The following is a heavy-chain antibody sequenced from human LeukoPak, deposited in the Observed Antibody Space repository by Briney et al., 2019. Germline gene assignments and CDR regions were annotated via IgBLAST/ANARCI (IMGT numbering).Heavy chain of an antibody. CDR2: ISGSGGST. CDR1: GFTFSSYA. CDR3: AKDSDDGSIVVVVTYFNH. D-gene: IGHD2-15*01. V-gene: IGHV3-23*01. J-gene: IGHJ4*02. Sequence: PGGSLRLSCAASGFTFSSYAMSWVRQAPGKGLEWVSAISGSGGSTYYADSVKGRFTISRDDSKNTPYLQMNSLRAEDTAVYYCAKDSDDGSIVVVVTYFNHWGQGTLVTVSS.